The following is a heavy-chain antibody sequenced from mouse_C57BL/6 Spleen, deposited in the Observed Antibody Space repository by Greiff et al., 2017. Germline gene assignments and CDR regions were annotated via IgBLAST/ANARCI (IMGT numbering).Heavy chain of an antibody. J-gene: IGHJ2*01. CDR2: IDPSDSYT. CDR3: ARGGNSPDY. V-gene: IGHV1-69*01. CDR1: GYTFTSYW. D-gene: IGHD5-1-1*01. Sequence: QVQLQQPGAELVMPGASVKLSCKASGYTFTSYWMHWVKQRPGQGLEWIGEIDPSDSYTNYHQKFKGKSTLTVDKSSSTAYMQLSSLTSEDSAVYYCARGGNSPDYWGQGTTLTVSS.